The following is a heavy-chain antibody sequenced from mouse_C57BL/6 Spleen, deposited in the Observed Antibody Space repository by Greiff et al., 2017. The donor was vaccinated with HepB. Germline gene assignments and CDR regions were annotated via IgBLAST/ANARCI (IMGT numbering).Heavy chain of an antibody. J-gene: IGHJ3*01. CDR2: ISDGGSYT. CDR1: GFTFSSYA. D-gene: IGHD2-3*01. V-gene: IGHV5-4*01. CDR3: ARDHYDGFAY. Sequence: EVQLVESGGGLVKPGGSLKLSCAASGFTFSSYAMSWVRQTPEKRLEWVATISDGGSYTYYPDNVKGRFTISRDNAKNNLYLQMSHLKSEDTAMYYCARDHYDGFAYWGQGTLVTVSA.